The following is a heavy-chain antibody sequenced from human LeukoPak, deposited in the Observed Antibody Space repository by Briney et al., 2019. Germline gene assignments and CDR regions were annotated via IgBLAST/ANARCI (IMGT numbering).Heavy chain of an antibody. J-gene: IGHJ4*02. V-gene: IGHV3-53*01. CDR1: GFTVSLNY. CDR2: IYSGGST. CDR3: ARGRDGYNPMEGYYLDF. D-gene: IGHD5-24*01. Sequence: GGSLRLSCAASGFTVSLNYMTWVRQAPGKGLEWVSVIYSGGSTYYADSVKGRFTISRDISKNTIYLQMNNLRAEDTAVYYCARGRDGYNPMEGYYLDFWGQGTLVTVSS.